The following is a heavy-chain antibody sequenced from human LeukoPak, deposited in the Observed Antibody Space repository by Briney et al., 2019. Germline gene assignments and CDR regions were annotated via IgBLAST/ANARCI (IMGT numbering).Heavy chain of an antibody. D-gene: IGHD3-9*01. CDR3: ARVIHAYYDILTGYYDY. Sequence: ASVKVSCKSSGYTFTSYGIRWVRQAPGQGLEWMGRISAYNGNTNYAQKLQGRVTMTTDTSTSTAYMELRSLRSDDTAVYYCARVIHAYYDILTGYYDYWGQGTLVTVSS. V-gene: IGHV1-18*01. CDR1: GYTFTSYG. J-gene: IGHJ4*02. CDR2: ISAYNGNT.